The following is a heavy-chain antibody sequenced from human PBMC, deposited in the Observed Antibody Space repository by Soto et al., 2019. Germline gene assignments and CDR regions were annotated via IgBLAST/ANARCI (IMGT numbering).Heavy chain of an antibody. V-gene: IGHV5-51*01. Sequence: GESLKISCKGSGYSFTSYWIGWVRQMPGKGLEWMGIIYPGDSDTRYSPSFQGQVTISADKSISTAYLQWSSLKASDTAMYYCASFGYCSSTSCHPFDYWGQGTLVTVSS. J-gene: IGHJ4*02. CDR2: IYPGDSDT. CDR3: ASFGYCSSTSCHPFDY. CDR1: GYSFTSYW. D-gene: IGHD2-2*03.